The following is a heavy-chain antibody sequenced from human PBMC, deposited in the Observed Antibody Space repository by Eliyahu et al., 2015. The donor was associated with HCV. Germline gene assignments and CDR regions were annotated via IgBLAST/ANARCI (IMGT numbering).Heavy chain of an antibody. J-gene: IGHJ4*02. Sequence: QVQLQESGPGLVKPSETLSLTCTVXGYSITSXXXWXXXRPPPGKGLQWIGSSHHSGRTFYNPSLKNRVTISVDTSKNQFSLKLTSVTAADTAVYYCARDDNRSPDYWGQGTLVTVSS. CDR2: SHHSGRT. CDR1: GYSITSXXX. CDR3: ARDDNRSPDY. V-gene: IGHV4-38-2*02. D-gene: IGHD1-14*01.